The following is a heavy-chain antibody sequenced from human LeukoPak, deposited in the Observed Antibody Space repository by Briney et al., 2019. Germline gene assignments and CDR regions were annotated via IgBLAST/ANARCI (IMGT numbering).Heavy chain of an antibody. D-gene: IGHD3-10*01. J-gene: IGHJ3*02. Sequence: PSETLSLTCAVYGGSFSGYYWNWIRQPPGKGLEWIGEINHSGSTNYNPSLKSRVIIIIDTPKNHFSLTLSSVTAADTAVYYCARSDGYGLVGIWGQGTMVTVSS. V-gene: IGHV4-34*01. CDR1: GGSFSGYY. CDR3: ARSDGYGLVGI. CDR2: INHSGST.